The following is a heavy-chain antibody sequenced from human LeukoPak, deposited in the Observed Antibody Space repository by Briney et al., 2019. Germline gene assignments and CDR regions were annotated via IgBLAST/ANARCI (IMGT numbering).Heavy chain of an antibody. V-gene: IGHV4-59*01. CDR1: GDSCSGYY. CDR3: ARQMTTLPPGRTFNI. J-gene: IGHJ3*02. D-gene: IGHD3-16*01. CDR2: VYYSGGA. Sequence: SETLSLTCSVSGDSCSGYYWHLIRQPPGKGLEWIGNVYYSGGASYNPSLKSRLTISVDSSKYQFSLKLDSVTAADTAIYYCARQMTTLPPGRTFNIWGQGTMVIVSS.